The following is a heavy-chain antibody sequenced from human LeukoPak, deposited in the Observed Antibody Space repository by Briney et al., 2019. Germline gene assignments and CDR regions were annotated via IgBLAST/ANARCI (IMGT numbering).Heavy chain of an antibody. J-gene: IGHJ4*02. Sequence: AETLSLTCTVSGDSISYYYWSWLRQPPGKGLEWIGKIYYSGNTNYNPSLKTRLTISVDTSKNQFSVKLSSVTAADTAVYYCARVRGYSYDSSDFDYWGQGTLVTVSS. CDR3: ARVRGYSYDSSDFDY. D-gene: IGHD5-18*01. CDR2: IYYSGNT. V-gene: IGHV4-59*01. CDR1: GDSISYYY.